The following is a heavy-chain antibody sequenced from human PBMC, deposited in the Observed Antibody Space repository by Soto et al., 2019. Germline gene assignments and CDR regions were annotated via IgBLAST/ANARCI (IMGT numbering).Heavy chain of an antibody. CDR1: GYTFTSYY. J-gene: IGHJ4*02. CDR3: ARGPNYYDSSGYRPDY. CDR2: INPSGGST. D-gene: IGHD3-22*01. V-gene: IGHV1-46*01. Sequence: ASVWVSCKASGYTFTSYYMHWVRQAPGQGLEWMGIINPSGGSTSYAQKFQGRVTMTRDTSTSTVYMELSSLRSEDTAVYCCARGPNYYDSSGYRPDYWGQGTLVTVSS.